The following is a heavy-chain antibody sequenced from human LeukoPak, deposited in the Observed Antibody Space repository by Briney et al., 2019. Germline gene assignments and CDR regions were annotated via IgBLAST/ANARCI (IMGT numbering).Heavy chain of an antibody. CDR1: GYTFTGYY. CDR2: INPNSGGT. Sequence: ASVKVSCKASGYTFTGYYMHWVRQAPGQGLEWMGWINPNSGGTNYAQKFQGRVTMTRDTSISTAYMVLSRLRSDDTAVYYCARGDFWSGYLSDYWGQGTLVTVSS. CDR3: ARGDFWSGYLSDY. V-gene: IGHV1-2*02. J-gene: IGHJ4*02. D-gene: IGHD3-3*01.